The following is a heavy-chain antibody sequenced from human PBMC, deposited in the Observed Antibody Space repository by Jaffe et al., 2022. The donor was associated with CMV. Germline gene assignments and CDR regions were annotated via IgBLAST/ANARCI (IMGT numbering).Heavy chain of an antibody. Sequence: EVQLVESGGGLVKPGGSLRLSCASSGFTFSDAWMSWVRQAPGKGLEWVARIKSKTDGGTTDYAAPVKGRFTISRDDSKNTLYLQMDSLKTEDTAIYYCTSSGNYLLAWLQSDYWGQGALVTVSA. D-gene: IGHD3-10*01. V-gene: IGHV3-15*01. CDR3: TSSGNYLLAWLQSDY. CDR2: IKSKTDGGTT. J-gene: IGHJ4*02. CDR1: GFTFSDAW.